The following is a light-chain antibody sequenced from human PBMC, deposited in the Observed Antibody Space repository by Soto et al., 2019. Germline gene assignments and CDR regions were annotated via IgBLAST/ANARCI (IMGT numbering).Light chain of an antibody. CDR3: QQTFSATWT. J-gene: IGKJ1*01. Sequence: DIQMTQSPTSLSASVGDRVTITCRASQSITTFLNWYQQKPGKAPELLIFGASRLQSGVPSRFSGGGSGTDFTLTISSLQPEDFASYHCQQTFSATWTFCQGTKVDIK. CDR1: QSITTF. CDR2: GAS. V-gene: IGKV1-39*01.